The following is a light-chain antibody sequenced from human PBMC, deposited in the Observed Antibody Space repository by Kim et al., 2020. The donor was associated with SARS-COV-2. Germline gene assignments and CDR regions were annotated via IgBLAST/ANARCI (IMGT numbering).Light chain of an antibody. J-gene: IGLJ2*01. Sequence: SYELTQAPSVSVSPGQTASITCSGDKLGDKYACWYQQKPGQSPVLVIYQDSKRPSGIPERFSGSNSGNTATLTISGTQAMDEADYYCQAWHSSIVV. V-gene: IGLV3-1*01. CDR2: QDS. CDR1: KLGDKY. CDR3: QAWHSSIVV.